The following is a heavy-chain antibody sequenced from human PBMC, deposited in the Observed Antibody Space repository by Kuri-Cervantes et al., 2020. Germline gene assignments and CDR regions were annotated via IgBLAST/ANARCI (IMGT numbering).Heavy chain of an antibody. D-gene: IGHD6-6*01. CDR1: GGTFSSYA. V-gene: IGHV1-69*05. J-gene: IGHJ4*02. Sequence: SVKVSCEASGGTFSSYAISWVRQAPGQGLEWMGGIIPIFGTANYAQKFQGRVTITTDESTSTAYMELSSLRSDDTAVYYCARERREAARPGHFDYWGQGTLVTVSS. CDR2: IIPIFGTA. CDR3: ARERREAARPGHFDY.